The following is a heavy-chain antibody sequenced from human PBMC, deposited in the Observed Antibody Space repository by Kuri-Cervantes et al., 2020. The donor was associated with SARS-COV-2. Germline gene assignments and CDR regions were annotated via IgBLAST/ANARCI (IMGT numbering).Heavy chain of an antibody. CDR3: ARDHGSFRITAAGIDAFDI. CDR2: IYYSGST. CDR1: GGSISSYY. Sequence: GSLRLSCTVSGGSISSYYWSWIRQPPGKGLEWIGYIYYSGSTNYNPSLKSRVTISVDTSKNQFSLKLSPVTAADTAVYYCARDHGSFRITAAGIDAFDIWGQGTMVTVSS. J-gene: IGHJ3*02. D-gene: IGHD6-13*01. V-gene: IGHV4-59*01.